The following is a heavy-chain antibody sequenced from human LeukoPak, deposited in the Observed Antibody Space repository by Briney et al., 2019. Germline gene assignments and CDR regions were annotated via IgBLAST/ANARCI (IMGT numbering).Heavy chain of an antibody. V-gene: IGHV1-2*02. CDR2: INPNSGGT. Sequence: GASVKVSCKASGYPFTNFYVHWVRQAPGQGLEWMGWINPNSGGTNYAQKFQGRVTMTRDTSISTAYMELSRLRSDDTAVYYCARGGALKGSGNYGMDVWGQGTTVTVSS. CDR3: ARGGALKGSGNYGMDV. CDR1: GYPFTNFY. J-gene: IGHJ6*02. D-gene: IGHD3-10*01.